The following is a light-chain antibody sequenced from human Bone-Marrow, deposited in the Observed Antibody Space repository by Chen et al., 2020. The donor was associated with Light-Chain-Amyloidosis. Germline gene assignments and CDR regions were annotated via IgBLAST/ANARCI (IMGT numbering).Light chain of an antibody. CDR2: SNN. J-gene: IGLJ3*02. CDR3: QVWDRSSDRPV. CDR1: SSNIGGNP. Sequence: QSVLTPQPSASGTPGQRVTISCSGSSSNIGGNPVNWYHQLPGTAPKLLVYSNNQRPSGVPERLSGSNSGNTATLTISRVEAGDEADYYCQVWDRSSDRPVLGGGTKLTVL. V-gene: IGLV1-44*01.